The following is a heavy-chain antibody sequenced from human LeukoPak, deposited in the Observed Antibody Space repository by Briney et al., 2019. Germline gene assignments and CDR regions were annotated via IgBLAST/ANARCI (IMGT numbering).Heavy chain of an antibody. CDR1: GGSISSYY. CDR2: IYYSGST. Sequence: SETLSLTCTVSGGSISSYYGSWIRQPPGKGLEWIGYIYYSGSTNYNPTLKSRVTISVDTSKNQFSLKLSSVTAADTAVYYCARHPPYYYYGMDVWGQGTTVTVSS. CDR3: ARHPPYYYYGMDV. J-gene: IGHJ6*02. V-gene: IGHV4-59*08.